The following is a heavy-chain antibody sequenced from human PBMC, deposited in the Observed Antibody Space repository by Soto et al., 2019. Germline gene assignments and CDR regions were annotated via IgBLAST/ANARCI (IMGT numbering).Heavy chain of an antibody. Sequence: QVQLVLSGAEVKKPGASVKVSCEASGYTFSSYDINWVRQATGKGLEWMGWMKPTSGKTGYGQKFQGRVTMTRDTTIRTGYMVRSILRSEETVVYYSVRSGYVHNGVCYFGDFDYWGQGTLVSVSS. J-gene: IGHJ4*02. CDR2: MKPTSGKT. CDR1: GYTFSSYD. CDR3: VRSGYVHNGVCYFGDFDY. V-gene: IGHV1-8*01. D-gene: IGHD2-8*01.